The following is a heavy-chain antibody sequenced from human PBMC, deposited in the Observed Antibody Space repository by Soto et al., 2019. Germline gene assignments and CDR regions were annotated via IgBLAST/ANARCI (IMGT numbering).Heavy chain of an antibody. V-gene: IGHV4-30-4*01. CDR3: ARDRGRDYYYYGMDV. CDR1: GGSISSGDYY. Sequence: SETLSLTCTVSGGSISSGDYYWSWIRQPPGKGLEWIGYIYYSGSTYYNPSLKSRVTISVDTSKNQFSLKLSSVTAADTAVYYCARDRGRDYYYYGMDVWGQGTTVTVSS. CDR2: IYYSGST. J-gene: IGHJ6*02.